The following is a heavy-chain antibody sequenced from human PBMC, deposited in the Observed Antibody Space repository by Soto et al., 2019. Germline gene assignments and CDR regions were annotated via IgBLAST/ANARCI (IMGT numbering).Heavy chain of an antibody. Sequence: PSGTLSLTCTVSGGSISSYYWSWIRQPPGKGLEWIGYIYYSGSTNYNPSLKSRVTISVDTSKNQFSLKLSSVTAADTAVYYCARHGPIAAAGTVFDYWGQGTLVTVS. D-gene: IGHD6-13*01. CDR3: ARHGPIAAAGTVFDY. CDR2: IYYSGST. V-gene: IGHV4-59*08. J-gene: IGHJ4*02. CDR1: GGSISSYY.